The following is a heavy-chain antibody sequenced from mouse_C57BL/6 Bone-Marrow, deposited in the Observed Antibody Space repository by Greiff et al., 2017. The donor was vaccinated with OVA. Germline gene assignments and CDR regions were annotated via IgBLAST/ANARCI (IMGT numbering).Heavy chain of an antibody. CDR2: INYDGSST. Sequence: EVKLVESEGGLVQPGSSMKLSCTASGFTFSDYYMAWVRQVPEKGLEWVANINYDGSSTYYLDSLKSRFIISRDNAKNILYLQMSSLKSEDTATYYCARNYGYVLWYFDVWGTGTTVTVSS. CDR3: ARNYGYVLWYFDV. CDR1: GFTFSDYY. V-gene: IGHV5-16*01. J-gene: IGHJ1*03. D-gene: IGHD2-2*01.